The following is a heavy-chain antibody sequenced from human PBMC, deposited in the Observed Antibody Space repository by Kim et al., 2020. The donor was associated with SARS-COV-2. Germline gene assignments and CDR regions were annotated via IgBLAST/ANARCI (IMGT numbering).Heavy chain of an antibody. J-gene: IGHJ4*02. CDR3: ASTIFGVVRYYFDY. Sequence: GGSLRLSCAASGFTVSSNYMSWVRQAPGKGLEWVSVIYSGGSTYYADSVKGRFTISRDNSKNTLYLQMNSLRAEDTAVYYCASTIFGVVRYYFDYWGQRTLVSVSS. CDR2: IYSGGST. CDR1: GFTVSSNY. V-gene: IGHV3-53*01. D-gene: IGHD3-3*01.